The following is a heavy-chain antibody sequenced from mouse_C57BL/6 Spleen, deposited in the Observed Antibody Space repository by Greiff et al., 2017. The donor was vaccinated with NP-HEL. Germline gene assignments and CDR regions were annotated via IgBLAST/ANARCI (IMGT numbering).Heavy chain of an antibody. Sequence: VQLQQPGAELVKPGASVKLSCKASGYTFTSYWMHWVKQRPGQGLEWIGMIHPNSGSTNYNEKFKSKATLTVDKSSSTAYMQLSSLTSEDSAVYYCAREGDYDYDLDYWGQGTTLTVSS. J-gene: IGHJ2*01. CDR1: GYTFTSYW. D-gene: IGHD2-4*01. V-gene: IGHV1-64*01. CDR2: IHPNSGST. CDR3: AREGDYDYDLDY.